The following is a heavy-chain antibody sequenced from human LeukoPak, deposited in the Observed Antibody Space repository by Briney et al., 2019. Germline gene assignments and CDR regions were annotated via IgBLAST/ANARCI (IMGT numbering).Heavy chain of an antibody. J-gene: IGHJ4*02. Sequence: GRSLRLSCAASGFSFSSYAMHWVRQAPGKGLEWVAVISYDGSNKYYADSVKGRFTISRDNAKNPLYLQMNSLRAEDTAVYYCTRVGSSGSVDYWGQGTLVTVSS. CDR1: GFSFSSYA. V-gene: IGHV3-30-3*01. CDR2: ISYDGSNK. D-gene: IGHD1-1*01. CDR3: TRVGSSGSVDY.